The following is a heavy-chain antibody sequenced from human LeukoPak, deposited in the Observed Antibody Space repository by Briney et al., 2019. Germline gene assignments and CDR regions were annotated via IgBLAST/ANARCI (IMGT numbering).Heavy chain of an antibody. D-gene: IGHD5-18*01. V-gene: IGHV5-51*01. J-gene: IGHJ4*02. Sequence: GESLKISCKGSGYSFTTYWIGWVRQMPGKGLEWMGIIYPGDSETRYSPSFQGQVTISVDKSISTAYLQWSSLKASDTAMYYCARRGYSYDATYFDYWGQGTLVTVSS. CDR3: ARRGYSYDATYFDY. CDR1: GYSFTTYW. CDR2: IYPGDSET.